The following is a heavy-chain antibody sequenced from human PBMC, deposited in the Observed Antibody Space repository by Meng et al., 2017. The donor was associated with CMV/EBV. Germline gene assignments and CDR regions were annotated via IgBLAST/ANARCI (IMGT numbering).Heavy chain of an antibody. CDR3: AKEAPYNWNTFDI. CDR1: GFTFNNYG. V-gene: IGHV3-30*02. Sequence: GESLKISCAASGFTFNNYGLHWVRQAPGKGLEWVAFIRYDGNNKYNAESVKGRFTISRDNSKSTLYLQMNSLRTEDTAMYYCAKEAPYNWNTFDIWGQGTMVTVSS. CDR2: IRYDGNNK. J-gene: IGHJ3*02. D-gene: IGHD1/OR15-1a*01.